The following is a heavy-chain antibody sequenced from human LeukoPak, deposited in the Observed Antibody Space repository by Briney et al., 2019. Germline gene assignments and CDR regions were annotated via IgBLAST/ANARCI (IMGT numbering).Heavy chain of an antibody. J-gene: IGHJ4*02. CDR2: ISYDGSNT. D-gene: IGHD6-19*01. CDR3: AKVKEMYSSGSYYFDY. Sequence: GGSLRLSCAASGFTFSNYGMHWVRQAPGKGLEWVAIISYDGSNTYYADSVKGRFTISRDNSKNTLWLQMNSLRAEDTAVYYCAKVKEMYSSGSYYFDYWGQGSLVTVSS. CDR1: GFTFSNYG. V-gene: IGHV3-30*18.